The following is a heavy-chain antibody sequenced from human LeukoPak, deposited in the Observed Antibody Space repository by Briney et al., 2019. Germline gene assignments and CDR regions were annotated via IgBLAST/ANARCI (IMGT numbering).Heavy chain of an antibody. CDR1: GGSFSGYY. CDR2: ISSSGSTI. Sequence: LSLTCAVYGGSFSGYYWSWIRQAPGKGLEWVSYISSSGSTIYYADSVKGRFTISRDNAKNSLYLQMNSLRAEDTAVYYCARNRDVGYCTNGVCPVFDYWGQGTLVTVSS. J-gene: IGHJ4*02. V-gene: IGHV3-11*04. CDR3: ARNRDVGYCTNGVCPVFDY. D-gene: IGHD2-8*01.